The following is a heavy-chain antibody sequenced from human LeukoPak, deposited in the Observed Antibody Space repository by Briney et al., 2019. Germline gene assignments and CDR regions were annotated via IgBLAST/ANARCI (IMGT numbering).Heavy chain of an antibody. J-gene: IGHJ6*03. CDR1: GGSISSRSYY. Sequence: SETLSLTCTVSGGSISSRSYYWGWIRQPPGKGLEWIGSIYYSGSTYYNPSLQSRVTISVDTSKNQFSLKLNSVTAADTAVYYCESFYCSGGSCYQYFSYYYMDVWGKGTTVTISS. V-gene: IGHV4-39*01. CDR3: ESFYCSGGSCYQYFSYYYMDV. CDR2: IYYSGST. D-gene: IGHD2-15*01.